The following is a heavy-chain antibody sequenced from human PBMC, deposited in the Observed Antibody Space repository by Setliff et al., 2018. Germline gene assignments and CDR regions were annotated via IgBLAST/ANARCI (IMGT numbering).Heavy chain of an antibody. CDR3: ARQGGRLFDN. CDR2: IYHSGSS. V-gene: IGHV4-59*08. J-gene: IGHJ4*02. CDR1: GGSISNYY. Sequence: SETLSFTCTVSGGSISNYYWSWIRQPPGKGLEWIGSIYHSGSSYYNPSFKSRVTISVDTSKNQFSLRLTSVTAADTASYFCARQGGRLFDNWGQGTLVTVSS.